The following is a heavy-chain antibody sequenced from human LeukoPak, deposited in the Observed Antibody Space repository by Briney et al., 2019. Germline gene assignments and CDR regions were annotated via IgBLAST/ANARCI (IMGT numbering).Heavy chain of an antibody. CDR2: IYYSGST. D-gene: IGHD3-3*01. Sequence: PSETLSLTCTVSGGSISSYYWSWIRQPPGKGLEWIGYIYYSGSTNYNPSLKSRVTISVDTSKNQFSLKLSSVTAADTAVYYCARDYDPYYYGMDVWGQGTTVTVSS. CDR1: GGSISSYY. CDR3: ARDYDPYYYGMDV. V-gene: IGHV4-59*12. J-gene: IGHJ6*02.